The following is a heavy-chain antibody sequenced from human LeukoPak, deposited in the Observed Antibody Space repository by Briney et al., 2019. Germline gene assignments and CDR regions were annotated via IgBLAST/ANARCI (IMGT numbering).Heavy chain of an antibody. Sequence: PGGSLRLSCAASRFTFSSYGMHWVRRAPGKGLEWVAVIWFDGSNKYYADSVKGRFTISRDNSKNTLYLQMNSLRAEDTAVYYCARDHERDDYGDSYFDYWGQGTLVTVS. J-gene: IGHJ4*02. CDR2: IWFDGSNK. CDR1: RFTFSSYG. V-gene: IGHV3-33*01. D-gene: IGHD4-17*01. CDR3: ARDHERDDYGDSYFDY.